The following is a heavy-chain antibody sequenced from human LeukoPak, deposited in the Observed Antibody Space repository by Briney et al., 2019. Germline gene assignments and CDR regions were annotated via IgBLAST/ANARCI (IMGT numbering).Heavy chain of an antibody. J-gene: IGHJ6*02. Sequence: GGSLRLSCAASGFTFSSYGMHWVRQAPGKGLEWVLVISYDGNDKYYADTVKGRFTISRDNSKNTLYLQINGLRAEDTAVYYCAKDREHCSGGACNAMDVWGQGTTVTVSS. V-gene: IGHV3-30*18. D-gene: IGHD2-15*01. CDR3: AKDREHCSGGACNAMDV. CDR2: ISYDGNDK. CDR1: GFTFSSYG.